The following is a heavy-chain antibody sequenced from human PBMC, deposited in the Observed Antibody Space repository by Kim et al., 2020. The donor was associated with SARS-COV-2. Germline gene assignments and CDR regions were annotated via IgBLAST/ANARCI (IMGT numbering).Heavy chain of an antibody. V-gene: IGHV3-48*03. CDR1: GFTFSSYE. Sequence: GGSLRLSCAASGFTFSSYEMNWVRQAPGKGLEWVSYISSSGSTIYYADSVKGRFTISRDNAKNSLYLQMNSLRAEDTAVYYCARDGHVLRFLEWLPNYGMDVWGQGTTVTVSS. CDR3: ARDGHVLRFLEWLPNYGMDV. D-gene: IGHD3-3*01. CDR2: ISSSGSTI. J-gene: IGHJ6*02.